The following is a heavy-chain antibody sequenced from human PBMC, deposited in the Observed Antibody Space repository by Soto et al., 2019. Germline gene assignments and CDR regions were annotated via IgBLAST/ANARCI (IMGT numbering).Heavy chain of an antibody. CDR2: IYSGAST. V-gene: IGHV3-66*01. D-gene: IGHD2-15*01. CDR3: ARGCSGGSCYYYYMDV. CDR1: GFIVSSDY. Sequence: EVQLVESGGGMVQPGGSLRLSCAASGFIVSSDYMTRVRQAPGKGLEWVSLIYSGASTKYADSVKGRFIISRDNSKNSLYLQMNSLRADDTAVYHCARGCSGGSCYYYYMDVWGKGTTVTVSS. J-gene: IGHJ6*03.